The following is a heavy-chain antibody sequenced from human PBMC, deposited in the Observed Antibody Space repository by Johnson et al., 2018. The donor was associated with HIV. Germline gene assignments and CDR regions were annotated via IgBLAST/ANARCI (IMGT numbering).Heavy chain of an antibody. V-gene: IGHV3-30*14. CDR2: ISYDGSNK. CDR1: GFTFNNYP. Sequence: QVQLVESGGGVVQPGRSLRLSCAVSGFTFNNYPMHWVRQAPGKGLEWVAVISYDGSNKYYGDSVKGRFTISRDNSKNTLYLQMNSLRAEDTAVYYCALGGSWYAFDIWGQGTMVTVSS. CDR3: ALGGSWYAFDI. J-gene: IGHJ3*02. D-gene: IGHD2-15*01.